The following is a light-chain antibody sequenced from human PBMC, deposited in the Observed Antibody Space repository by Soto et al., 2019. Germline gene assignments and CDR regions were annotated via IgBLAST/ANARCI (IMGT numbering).Light chain of an antibody. Sequence: IGLTQSPGTLSSSPGERATLTCRTSQSISSSYLAWYQQKPGQAPKLLIDAASSRATGLPDRFSGSGCGTDFTLTIIRLEPEDVSAYYCQQYDNCLLHTFGQGTKLEIK. CDR3: QQYDNCLLHT. V-gene: IGKV3-20*01. CDR2: AAS. J-gene: IGKJ2*01. CDR1: QSISSSY.